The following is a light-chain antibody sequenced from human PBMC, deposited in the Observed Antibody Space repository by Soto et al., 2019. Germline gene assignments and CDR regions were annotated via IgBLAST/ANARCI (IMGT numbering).Light chain of an antibody. CDR2: DVT. V-gene: IGLV2-11*01. J-gene: IGLJ1*01. CDR1: SSDVCGYNY. CDR3: CSYAGNYTYV. Sequence: QSALTQPRSVSGSPGQSVTISCTGTSSDVCGYNYVSWYQQNPGKAPKLMIHDVTKRPSGVPDRFSGSKSGNTASLTISGLQAEDEADYYCCSYAGNYTYVFGTGTKVTVL.